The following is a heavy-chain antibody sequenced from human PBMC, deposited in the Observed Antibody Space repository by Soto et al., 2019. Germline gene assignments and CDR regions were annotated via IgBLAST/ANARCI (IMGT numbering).Heavy chain of an antibody. Sequence: QVQLQESGPGLVKPSETLSLTCTVSGGSISSYYWSWIRQPPGKGLEWIGYIYYSGSTNYNPSLESRVTISVDPSKNQFSLKLSSVTAADTAVYYCARELFGRSVWFDPWGQGTLVTVSS. CDR3: ARELFGRSVWFDP. J-gene: IGHJ5*02. CDR1: GGSISSYY. D-gene: IGHD3-10*01. V-gene: IGHV4-59*01. CDR2: IYYSGST.